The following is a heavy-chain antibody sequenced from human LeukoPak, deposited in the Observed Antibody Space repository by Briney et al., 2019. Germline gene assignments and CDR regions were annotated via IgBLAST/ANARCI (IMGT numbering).Heavy chain of an antibody. D-gene: IGHD6-19*01. J-gene: IGHJ5*02. V-gene: IGHV3-33*06. Sequence: PGGSLRLSCAASGFTFSSHGMHWVRQAPGKGLEWVAVIWYDGSNKYYADSVKGRFTISRDNSKNTLYLQMNSLRAEDTAVYYCAKDIAVAGTGWFDPWGQGTLVTVSS. CDR1: GFTFSSHG. CDR3: AKDIAVAGTGWFDP. CDR2: IWYDGSNK.